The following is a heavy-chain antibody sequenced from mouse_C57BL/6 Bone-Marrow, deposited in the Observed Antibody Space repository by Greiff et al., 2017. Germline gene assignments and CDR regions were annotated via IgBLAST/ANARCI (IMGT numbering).Heavy chain of an antibody. V-gene: IGHV1-7*01. J-gene: IGHJ4*01. CDR2: INPSSGYT. Sequence: VQLQQSGAELAKPGASVKLSCKASGYTFTSYWMHWVKQRPGQGLEWIGYINPSSGYTKYNQKFKDKATLTADKSSSAAYMQLSSLTYEDSAVYYCAREEGYYYGSSFPYAMDYWGQGTSVTVSS. D-gene: IGHD1-1*01. CDR3: AREEGYYYGSSFPYAMDY. CDR1: GYTFTSYW.